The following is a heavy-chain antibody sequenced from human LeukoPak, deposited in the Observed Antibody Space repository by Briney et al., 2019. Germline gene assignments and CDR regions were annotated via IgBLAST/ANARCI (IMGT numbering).Heavy chain of an antibody. J-gene: IGHJ5*02. D-gene: IGHD3-22*01. V-gene: IGHV1-18*01. Sequence: GASVKVSCKASGYTFTSYGISWVRQAPGQGLGWMGWIGAYNGNTNYAQKLQGRVTMTTDTSTSTAYMELRSLRSDDTAVYYCARDHYDSSGYYANWFDPWGQGTLVTVSS. CDR2: IGAYNGNT. CDR3: ARDHYDSSGYYANWFDP. CDR1: GYTFTSYG.